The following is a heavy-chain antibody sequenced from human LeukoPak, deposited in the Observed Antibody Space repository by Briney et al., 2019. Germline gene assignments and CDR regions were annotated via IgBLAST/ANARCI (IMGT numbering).Heavy chain of an antibody. CDR2: INPNSGGT. D-gene: IGHD2-2*02. J-gene: IGHJ5*02. V-gene: IGHV1-2*02. Sequence: ASVKVSCKASGYTSTGYYMHWVRQAPGQGLEWMGWINPNSGGTNYAQKFQGRVTMTRDTSISTAYMELSRLRSDDTAVYYCARDGCSSTSCHKTDNWFDPWGQGTLVAVSS. CDR1: GYTSTGYY. CDR3: ARDGCSSTSCHKTDNWFDP.